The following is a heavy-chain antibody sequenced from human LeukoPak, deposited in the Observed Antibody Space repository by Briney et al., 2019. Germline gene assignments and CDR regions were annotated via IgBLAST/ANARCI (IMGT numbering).Heavy chain of an antibody. D-gene: IGHD3-22*01. CDR2: IYSGGST. Sequence: GGSLRLSCAASGFTVSSNYMSWVRQAPGKGLEWVSVIYSGGSTYYADSVKGRFTISRDNSKNTLYLQMNSLRAEDTAVYYCARDASWYYDSSGYYYAVPPYYYYYYMDVWGKGTTVTISS. V-gene: IGHV3-53*01. J-gene: IGHJ6*03. CDR3: ARDASWYYDSSGYYYAVPPYYYYYYMDV. CDR1: GFTVSSNY.